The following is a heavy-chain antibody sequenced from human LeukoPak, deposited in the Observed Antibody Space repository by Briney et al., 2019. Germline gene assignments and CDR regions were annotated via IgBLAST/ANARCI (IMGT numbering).Heavy chain of an antibody. CDR2: ISAYNGNT. Sequence: GASVKVSCKASGYTFTSYGISWVRQAPGQGLEWMGWISAYNGNTNYAQKLQGRVTMTTDTSTSTAYMELRSLRSDDTAVYYCARGSDSSGYQAFAAFDIWGQGTMVTVSS. CDR3: ARGSDSSGYQAFAAFDI. J-gene: IGHJ3*02. CDR1: GYTFTSYG. D-gene: IGHD3-22*01. V-gene: IGHV1-18*01.